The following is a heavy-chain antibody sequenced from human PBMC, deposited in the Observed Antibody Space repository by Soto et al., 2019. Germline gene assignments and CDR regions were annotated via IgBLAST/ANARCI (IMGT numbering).Heavy chain of an antibody. Sequence: ASVKVSCKASGSTFSSYAIPWVRQAPGQRLEWMGWINAGNGDTSYSQKFLDRITITRDTSATTAYMELSSLKSEDTAVYYCATTCDSSTYYSPACTEYFQHWG. CDR3: ATTCDSSTYYSPACTEYFQH. CDR1: GSTFSSYA. CDR2: INAGNGDT. J-gene: IGHJ1*01. V-gene: IGHV1-3*01. D-gene: IGHD3-22*01.